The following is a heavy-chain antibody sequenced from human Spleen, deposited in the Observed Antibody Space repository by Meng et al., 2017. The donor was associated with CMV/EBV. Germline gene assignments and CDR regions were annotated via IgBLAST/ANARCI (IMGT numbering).Heavy chain of an antibody. D-gene: IGHD2-2*01. Sequence: GGSLRLSCAASGFTFSSYGMHWVRQAPGKGLEWVAVIWYDGSNKYYADSVKGRFTISRDNSKNSLYLQMNSLRAEDTALYYCAKDTSAVVVPSYYGMDVWGQGTTVTVSS. CDR2: IWYDGSNK. CDR3: AKDTSAVVVPSYYGMDV. J-gene: IGHJ6*02. V-gene: IGHV3-30*02. CDR1: GFTFSSYG.